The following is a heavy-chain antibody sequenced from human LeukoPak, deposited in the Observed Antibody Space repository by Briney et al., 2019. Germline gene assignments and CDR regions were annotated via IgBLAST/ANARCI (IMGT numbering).Heavy chain of an antibody. Sequence: SETLSLTCTVSGGSISSGGYYWSWIRQHPGKGLEWIGYTYYSGSTYYNPSLKSRVTISVDTSKNQFSLKLSSVTAADTAVYYCARDRERYDFWSGYYTGNYYYGMDVWGQGTTVTVSS. CDR2: TYYSGST. CDR3: ARDRERYDFWSGYYTGNYYYGMDV. CDR1: GGSISSGGYY. V-gene: IGHV4-31*03. D-gene: IGHD3-3*01. J-gene: IGHJ6*02.